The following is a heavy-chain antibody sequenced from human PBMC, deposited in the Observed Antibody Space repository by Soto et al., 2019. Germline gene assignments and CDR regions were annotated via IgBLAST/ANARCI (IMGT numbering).Heavy chain of an antibody. D-gene: IGHD3-16*01. J-gene: IGHJ4*02. CDR1: GGSISSYY. V-gene: IGHV4-59*01. Sequence: QVQLQESGPGLVKPSETLSLTCTVSGGSISSYYWSWIRQPPGKGLEWIGYIYYSGSTNYNPSLKSRVTISVNTSKNQFSLKLSSVTAADTAVYYCARSRGGYFDSWGQGTLVPVSS. CDR2: IYYSGST. CDR3: ARSRGGYFDS.